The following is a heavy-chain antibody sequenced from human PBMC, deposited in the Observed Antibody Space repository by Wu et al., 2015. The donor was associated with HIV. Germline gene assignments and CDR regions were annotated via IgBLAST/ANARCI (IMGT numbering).Heavy chain of an antibody. Sequence: QVQLVQSGAEVKKPGASVKISCKSSGYTFTNYYVHWVRLVPGQGFVWMGIINPIGGSPRYAQRFQGRVTMTSDTSTSTVYMELSRLRSDDTAVYYCARDRSGTTIFWFDPWGQGTLVTVSS. V-gene: IGHV1-46*01. D-gene: IGHD1-1*01. CDR3: ARDRSGTTIFWFDP. J-gene: IGHJ5*02. CDR1: GYTFTNYY. CDR2: INPIGGSP.